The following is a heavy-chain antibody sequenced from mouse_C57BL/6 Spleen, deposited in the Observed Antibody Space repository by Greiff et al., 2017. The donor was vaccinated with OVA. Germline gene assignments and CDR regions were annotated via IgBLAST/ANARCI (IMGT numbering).Heavy chain of an antibody. J-gene: IGHJ2*01. Sequence: EVHLVESGEGLVKPGGSLKLSCAASGFTFSSYAMSWVRQTPEKRLEWVAYISSGGDYIYYADTVKGRFTICRDNARNTLYLQMSSLKSEDTAMYYCTRDQLHYYFDYWGQGTTLTVSS. D-gene: IGHD4-1*02. CDR1: GFTFSSYA. CDR3: TRDQLHYYFDY. CDR2: ISSGGDYI. V-gene: IGHV5-9-1*02.